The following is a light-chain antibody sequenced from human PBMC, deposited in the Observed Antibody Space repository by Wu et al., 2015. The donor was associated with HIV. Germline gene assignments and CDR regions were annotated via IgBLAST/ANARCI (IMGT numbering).Light chain of an antibody. J-gene: IGKJ1*01. CDR1: QSVSSSY. CDR2: GAS. CDR3: QQYGSSPPWT. V-gene: IGKV3-20*01. Sequence: EIVLTQSPGTLSLSPGERATLSCRASQSVSSSYLAWYQQKPGQAPRLLIYGASSRATGIPDRFSGSGSGTDFTLTISRLEPEDFAVYYCQQYGSSPPWTFGRGPRX.